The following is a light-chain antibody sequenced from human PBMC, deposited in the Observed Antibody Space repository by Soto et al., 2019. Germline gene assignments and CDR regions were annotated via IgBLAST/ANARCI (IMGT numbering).Light chain of an antibody. CDR3: QQYNKWPPRT. V-gene: IGKV3-15*01. Sequence: IVMTQSPATLSASPWERVTLSCRASQSINNKVAWYQQKPGQAPRLLIYGASTRATGIPARFSGSGSGIEFTLTISSLQSEDFAVYYCQQYNKWPPRTFGQGTKVDIK. CDR1: QSINNK. J-gene: IGKJ1*01. CDR2: GAS.